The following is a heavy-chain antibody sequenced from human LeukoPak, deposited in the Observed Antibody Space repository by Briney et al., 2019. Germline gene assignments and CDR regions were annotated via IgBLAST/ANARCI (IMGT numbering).Heavy chain of an antibody. CDR3: ARVFSLGTFDY. CDR1: GGSFSGYY. V-gene: IGHV4-34*01. D-gene: IGHD7-27*01. J-gene: IGHJ4*02. CDR2: INHSGST. Sequence: SETLSLTCAVYGGSFSGYYWSWIRQPPGKGLEWIAEINHSGSTNYNPSLKSRVTISVDTSKNQFSLKLSSVTAADTAVYYCARVFSLGTFDYWGQGTLVTVSS.